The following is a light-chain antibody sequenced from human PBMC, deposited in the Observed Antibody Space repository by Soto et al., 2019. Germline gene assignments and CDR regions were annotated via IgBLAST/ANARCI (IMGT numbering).Light chain of an antibody. J-gene: IGLJ2*01. CDR1: SGHSNYA. CDR3: QTWDTGIRV. CDR2: VNSDGSH. V-gene: IGLV4-69*01. Sequence: QSVLTQSPSASASLGASVKLTCTLSSGHSNYAIAWYQQQPEKGPRYLMKVNSDGSHIKGDGIPGRFSGSSSGAERYLTISSLQSEDEADYYCQTWDTGIRVFGGGTKLTVL.